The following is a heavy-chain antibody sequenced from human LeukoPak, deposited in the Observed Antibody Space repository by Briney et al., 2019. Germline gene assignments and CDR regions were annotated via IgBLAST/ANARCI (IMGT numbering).Heavy chain of an antibody. J-gene: IGHJ6*02. V-gene: IGHV4-34*01. D-gene: IGHD2-2*01. Sequence: TSETLSLTCAVYGGSFSGYHWSWIRQPPGKGLEWIGEINHSGSTNYNPSLKSRVTISVDTSKNQFSLKLSSVTAADTAVYYCARDRYDIYYYYGMDVWGQGTTVTVSS. CDR1: GGSFSGYH. CDR3: ARDRYDIYYYYGMDV. CDR2: INHSGST.